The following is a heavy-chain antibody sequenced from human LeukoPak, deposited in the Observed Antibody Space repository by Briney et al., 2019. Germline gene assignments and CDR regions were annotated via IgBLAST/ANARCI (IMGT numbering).Heavy chain of an antibody. CDR2: ISYDGSIK. D-gene: IGHD3-22*01. CDR3: AKDQRSTGYYDY. J-gene: IGHJ4*02. CDR1: GSTFSYYG. Sequence: GRSLRLSCAASGSTFSYYGIHWVRQAPGKGLEWVAVISYDGSIKYYADSVKGRFTISRDNSKNTLYLQMNSLRAEDTAVYYCAKDQRSTGYYDYWGQGTLVTVSS. V-gene: IGHV3-30*18.